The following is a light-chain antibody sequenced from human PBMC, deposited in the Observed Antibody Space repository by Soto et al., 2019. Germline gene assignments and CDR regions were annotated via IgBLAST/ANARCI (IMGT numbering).Light chain of an antibody. J-gene: IGKJ5*01. CDR3: QQYDDWPPST. CDR2: GAS. CDR1: QSVSTK. Sequence: ETVMTQSPATLSVSPGERATLSCRASQSVSTKLAWYQQKPGQAPRLLIYGASTRATGIPARFSGSGSGTEFTPTVSSLQSEDFSVYYCQQYDDWPPSTFGQGTRLEIK. V-gene: IGKV3D-15*01.